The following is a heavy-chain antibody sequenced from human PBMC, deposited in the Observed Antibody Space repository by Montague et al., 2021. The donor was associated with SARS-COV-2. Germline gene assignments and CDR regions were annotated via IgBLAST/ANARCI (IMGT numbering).Heavy chain of an antibody. D-gene: IGHD6-13*01. CDR3: ASHPVWQQLCT. CDR2: IYYTGSA. J-gene: IGHJ4*02. V-gene: IGHV4-59*01. Sequence: SETLSLTCSVSGDSISSYYWSWIRQSPGRGLDWIGHIYYTGSAKYNPSLKSRVSISVDTPRRQFSLNLKSVTAADTAVYYCASHPVWQQLCTWGQGTLVSVSS. CDR1: GDSISSYY.